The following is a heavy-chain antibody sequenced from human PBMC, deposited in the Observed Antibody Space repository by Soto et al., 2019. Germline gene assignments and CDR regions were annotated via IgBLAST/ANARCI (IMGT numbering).Heavy chain of an antibody. CDR1: GFTFSSYA. Sequence: GSLRLSCAASGFTFSSYAMSWVRQAPGKGLEWVSAISGSGGSTYYADSVKGRFTISRDNSKNTLYLQMNSLRAEDTAVYYCAKASNPYYYDSSGFYYFDYWGQGTLVTVSS. CDR2: ISGSGGST. D-gene: IGHD3-22*01. CDR3: AKASNPYYYDSSGFYYFDY. V-gene: IGHV3-23*01. J-gene: IGHJ4*02.